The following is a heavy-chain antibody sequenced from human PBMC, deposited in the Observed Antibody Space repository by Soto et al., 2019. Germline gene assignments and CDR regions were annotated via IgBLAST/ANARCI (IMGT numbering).Heavy chain of an antibody. V-gene: IGHV1-69*12. D-gene: IGHD5-18*01. CDR2: IIPMFGTA. J-gene: IGHJ4*02. CDR3: ARGIQLWLRRINTGYSG. CDR1: GGTFSTYA. Sequence: QVQLVQSGAAVKKPESSVKVSCKAPGGTFSTYAISWVRQAPGQGLEWMGGIIPMFGTANYAQRFQDRVTITADESTNTGYLELSSLTSEDTAVYFCARGIQLWLRRINTGYSGWGQGTLVTVSS.